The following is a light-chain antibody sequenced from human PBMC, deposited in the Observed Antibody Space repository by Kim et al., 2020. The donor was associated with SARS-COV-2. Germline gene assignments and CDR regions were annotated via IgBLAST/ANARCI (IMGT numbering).Light chain of an antibody. J-gene: IGKJ2*01. Sequence: SVSPGERATLSCRASQSVSSNLAWYQQKPGLPPRLLIYGASTRATGIPARFSGSGSGTEFTLTISSLQSEDFAVYYCQQYNNWPYTFGQGTKLEIK. CDR1: QSVSSN. CDR3: QQYNNWPYT. CDR2: GAS. V-gene: IGKV3-15*01.